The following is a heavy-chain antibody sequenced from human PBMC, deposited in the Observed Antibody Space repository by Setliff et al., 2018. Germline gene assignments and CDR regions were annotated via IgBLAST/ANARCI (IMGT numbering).Heavy chain of an antibody. J-gene: IGHJ4*02. D-gene: IGHD6-13*01. V-gene: IGHV3-48*04. CDR3: ARARGSSRWYPFDY. CDR2: ISSSGSTI. CDR1: GFTFDDYT. Sequence: PGESLKISCAASGFTFDDYTMHWVRQAPGKGLEWVSLISSSGSTIYYADSVKGRFTISRDNAKNSLYLQMNSLRAEDTTVYYCARARGSSRWYPFDYWGQGTLVTVSS.